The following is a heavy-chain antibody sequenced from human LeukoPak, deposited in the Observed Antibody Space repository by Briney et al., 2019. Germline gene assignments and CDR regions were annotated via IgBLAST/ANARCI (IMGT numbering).Heavy chain of an antibody. CDR2: IRTVTSSI. D-gene: IGHD2-15*01. CDR3: AREGLPSGATKIFDY. CDR1: GFTFSSYS. Sequence: GGSLRLSCAVSGFTFSSYSMHWVRQAPGKGLEWVSCIRTVTSSIYYADAVKGRFTVSRDNAKNSLYLEMNSLRAEDTAVYYCAREGLPSGATKIFDYWGQGTLVAVPS. J-gene: IGHJ4*02. V-gene: IGHV3-21*01.